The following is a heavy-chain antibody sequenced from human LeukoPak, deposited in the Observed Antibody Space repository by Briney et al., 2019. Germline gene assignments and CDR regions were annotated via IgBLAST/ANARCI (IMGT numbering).Heavy chain of an antibody. J-gene: IGHJ6*02. Sequence: GRSLRLSCAASGFTFDDYAMHWVRQAPGKGLEWVSGISWNSGSIGYADSVKGRSTISRDNAKNSLYLQMNSLRAEDTALYYCAKDIGRYYYYYGMDVWGQGTTVTVSS. CDR3: AKDIGRYYYYYGMDV. V-gene: IGHV3-9*01. CDR1: GFTFDDYA. CDR2: ISWNSGSI.